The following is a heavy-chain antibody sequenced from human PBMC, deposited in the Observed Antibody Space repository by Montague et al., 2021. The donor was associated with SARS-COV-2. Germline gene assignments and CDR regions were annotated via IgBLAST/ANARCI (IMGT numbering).Heavy chain of an antibody. Sequence: SXTLSLTCSVSSGSIISSGYYWGWIRQPPGKELEWIGNIYYSGTTYYNPSLQSRGTISVDTSKNHLSLRLSSVTAADTAVYFCARGMIRGVTTPFDYWGPGTTVTVSS. CDR3: ARGMIRGVTTPFDY. V-gene: IGHV4-39*02. D-gene: IGHD3-10*01. CDR2: IYYSGTT. CDR1: SGSIISSGYY. J-gene: IGHJ4*03.